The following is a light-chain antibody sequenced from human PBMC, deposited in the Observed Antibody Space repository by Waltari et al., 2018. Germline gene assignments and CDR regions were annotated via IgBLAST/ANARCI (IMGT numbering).Light chain of an antibody. CDR2: DAS. V-gene: IGKV3-15*01. CDR3: QQYNRWPPIT. J-gene: IGKJ5*01. Sequence: EIVMTQTPATLSVSPGGTATLSCRASQRVSANVAWYQKKPGQPPRLLIYDASTRATSIPAKFRGSGSGTEFTLTISSLQSQDFAVYYCQQYNRWPPITFGHGTRLEIK. CDR1: QRVSAN.